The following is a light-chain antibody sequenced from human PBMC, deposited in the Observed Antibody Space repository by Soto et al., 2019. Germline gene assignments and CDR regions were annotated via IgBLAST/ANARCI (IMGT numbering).Light chain of an antibody. J-gene: IGKJ1*01. Sequence: EIVLTQSPATLSFSPGERATLSCRASQSVSSSYLSWYQQKPGQAPRLLIYGASTRATGSPDRFSGSGSGTDFSLITGRLEPEDFAVYICQQYGASPWTFGQGTKVDIK. CDR1: QSVSSSY. CDR2: GAS. V-gene: IGKV3-20*01. CDR3: QQYGASPWT.